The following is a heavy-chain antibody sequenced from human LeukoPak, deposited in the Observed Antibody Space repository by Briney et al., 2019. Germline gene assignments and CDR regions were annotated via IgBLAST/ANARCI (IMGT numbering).Heavy chain of an antibody. CDR3: ASSGGVINGYYYYMDV. D-gene: IGHD3-10*01. CDR1: GYTFTSCY. CDR2: INPSGGST. V-gene: IGHV1-46*01. J-gene: IGHJ6*03. Sequence: ASVKVSCKASGYTFTSCYMHWVRQAPGQGLEWMGIINPSGGSTSYAQKFQGRVTMTRDMSTSTVYMELSSLRSEDTAVYYCASSGGVINGYYYYMDVWGKGTTVTVSS.